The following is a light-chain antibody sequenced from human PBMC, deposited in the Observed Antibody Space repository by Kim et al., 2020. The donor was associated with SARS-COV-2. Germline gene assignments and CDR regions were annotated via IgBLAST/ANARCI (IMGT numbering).Light chain of an antibody. V-gene: IGLV3-21*04. CDR2: YDR. CDR1: NIGSKR. CDR3: QVWDSSSDHRV. Sequence: APGKTARITSGGNNIGSKRVHWYQQKPGQAPVLVIHYDRDRPSGIPERFSGSNSGNTATLTISRVEAGDEADYYCQVWDSSSDHRVFGGGTKLTVL. J-gene: IGLJ3*02.